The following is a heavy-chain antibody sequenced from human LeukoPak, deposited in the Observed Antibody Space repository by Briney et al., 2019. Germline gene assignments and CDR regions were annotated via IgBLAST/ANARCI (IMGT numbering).Heavy chain of an antibody. CDR1: GFTFSSYW. D-gene: IGHD6-13*01. CDR2: INSDGSST. J-gene: IGHJ4*02. Sequence: PGGSLRLSCAASGFTFSSYWMHWVRQAPGKGLVWVSRINSDGSSTSYADSVKGRFTISRDNAKNTLYLQMNSLRAEDTAVYYCANGGYSSSWSFDYWGQGTLVTVSS. V-gene: IGHV3-74*01. CDR3: ANGGYSSSWSFDY.